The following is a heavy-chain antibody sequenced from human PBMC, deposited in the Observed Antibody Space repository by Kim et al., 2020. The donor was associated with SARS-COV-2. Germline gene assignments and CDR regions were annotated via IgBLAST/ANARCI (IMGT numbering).Heavy chain of an antibody. CDR3: ARDRYCGGDCYSDWYFDL. V-gene: IGHV1-2*02. CDR2: INPNSGGT. D-gene: IGHD2-21*02. J-gene: IGHJ2*01. Sequence: ASVKVSCKASGYTFTGYYMHWVRQAPGQGLEWMGWINPNSGGTNYAQKFQGRVTMARDTSISTAYMELSRLRSDDTAVYYCARDRYCGGDCYSDWYFDLWGRGTLVTVSS. CDR1: GYTFTGYY.